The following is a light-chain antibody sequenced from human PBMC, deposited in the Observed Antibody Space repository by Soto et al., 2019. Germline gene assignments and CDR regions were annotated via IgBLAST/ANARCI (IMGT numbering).Light chain of an antibody. CDR3: CSYAGSYTWV. CDR2: DVS. J-gene: IGLJ3*02. Sequence: QSALTQPGSVSASPGQSVTISCTGTTSDVGGYNYVSWYQQHPGQAPKLMIYDVSKRPSGVPDRFSGSKSGNTASLTISGLQAEDEADYYCCSYAGSYTWVFGGGTKLTVL. V-gene: IGLV2-11*01. CDR1: TSDVGGYNY.